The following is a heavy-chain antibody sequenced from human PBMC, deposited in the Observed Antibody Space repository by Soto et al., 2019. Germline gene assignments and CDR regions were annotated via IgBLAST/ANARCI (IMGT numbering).Heavy chain of an antibody. CDR1: GGSISSSNW. CDR3: ARGCTNGVCSSLYYYYYGMDV. Sequence: SETMSLTCAVSGGSISSSNWWSWVRQPPGKGLEWIGEIYHSGSTNYNPSLKSRVTISVDKSKNQFSLKLSSVTAADTAVYYCARGCTNGVCSSLYYYYYGMDVWGQGTTVTVSS. D-gene: IGHD2-8*01. CDR2: IYHSGST. J-gene: IGHJ6*02. V-gene: IGHV4-4*02.